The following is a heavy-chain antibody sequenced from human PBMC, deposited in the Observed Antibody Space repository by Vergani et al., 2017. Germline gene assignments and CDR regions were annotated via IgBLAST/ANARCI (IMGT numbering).Heavy chain of an antibody. Sequence: DVHLAESGGGFFQPGGSLRLSCSASGFSFNSYWMHWVRQVPGKGLLWVSRIKSDGSIIAYADSVKGRFTISRDNAQNTLYLQMNSLRVEDTGVYYCARARXIETCYMSNWLDSWGQGTLVTVSS. V-gene: IGHV3-74*03. CDR3: ARARXIETCYMSNWLDS. J-gene: IGHJ5*01. CDR2: IKSDGSII. D-gene: IGHD3-9*01. CDR1: GFSFNSYW.